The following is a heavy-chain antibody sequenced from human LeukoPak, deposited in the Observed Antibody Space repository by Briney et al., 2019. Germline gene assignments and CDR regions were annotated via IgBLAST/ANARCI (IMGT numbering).Heavy chain of an antibody. CDR1: RGTFSSYA. CDR3: ARDRLSDYGDYVGAFDI. CDR2: IIPIFGTA. J-gene: IGHJ3*02. Sequence: SVKVSCKASRGTFSSYAISWVRQAPGQGLEWMGGIIPIFGTANYAQKFQGRVTITADESTSTAYMELSSLRSEDTAVYYCARDRLSDYGDYVGAFDIWGQGTMVTVSS. V-gene: IGHV1-69*13. D-gene: IGHD4-17*01.